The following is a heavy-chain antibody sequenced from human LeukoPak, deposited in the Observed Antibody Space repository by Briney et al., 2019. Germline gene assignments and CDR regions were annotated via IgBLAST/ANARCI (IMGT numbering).Heavy chain of an antibody. CDR1: GFTFRGFL. D-gene: IGHD1-7*01. Sequence: GGSLRLSCAAPGFTFRGFLMSWVRQTPGKGLEWVANIKQDESEKYYADAVKGRFTISRDNTKNSLSLQMNSLTAEDTAVYYCARAGSNWNYAYWGQGTLVTVSS. CDR3: ARAGSNWNYAY. CDR2: IKQDESEK. V-gene: IGHV3-7*01. J-gene: IGHJ4*02.